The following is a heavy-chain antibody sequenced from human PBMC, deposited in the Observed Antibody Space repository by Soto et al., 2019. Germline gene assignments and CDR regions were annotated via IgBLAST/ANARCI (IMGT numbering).Heavy chain of an antibody. V-gene: IGHV1-18*01. CDR2: ISAYKTNI. CDR1: GYTFTSYG. CDR3: ARDLDGSGAYYTDF. Sequence: ASVKVSCKASGYTFTSYGISWVRQAPGQGLEWMGWISAYKTNIKYAQKFQGRVTLTTDTSTSTAYMELRSLSSDDTAIYYCARDLDGSGAYYTDFWGQGTLVTVSS. J-gene: IGHJ4*02. D-gene: IGHD3-10*01.